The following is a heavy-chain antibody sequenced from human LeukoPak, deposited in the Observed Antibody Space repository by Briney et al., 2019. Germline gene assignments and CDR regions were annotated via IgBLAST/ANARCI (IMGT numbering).Heavy chain of an antibody. CDR2: IRYDGSNK. Sequence: GGSLRLSCAASGFTFSSYGMHWVRQAPGKGLEWVAFIRYDGSNKYYADSVKGRFTISRDNSKNTLYLQMNSLRAEDTAVYYCAKRPDYGDPLGAFDIWGQGTMVTVSS. V-gene: IGHV3-30*02. CDR3: AKRPDYGDPLGAFDI. J-gene: IGHJ3*02. CDR1: GFTFSSYG. D-gene: IGHD4-17*01.